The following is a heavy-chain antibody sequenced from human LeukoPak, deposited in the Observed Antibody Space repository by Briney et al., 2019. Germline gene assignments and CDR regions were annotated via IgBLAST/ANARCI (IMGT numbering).Heavy chain of an antibody. CDR2: INHSGIT. Sequence: SETLSLTCAVYGGSFSGYYWTCIRQPPGKGLEWIGEINHSGITNYNPSLKSRVTISVATSKNQFSLRLSSVTAADTAVYYCARARRSGPHYYFYYYYMDVWGKGTTVTVSS. D-gene: IGHD3-3*01. J-gene: IGHJ6*03. CDR1: GGSFSGYY. CDR3: ARARRSGPHYYFYYYYMDV. V-gene: IGHV4-34*01.